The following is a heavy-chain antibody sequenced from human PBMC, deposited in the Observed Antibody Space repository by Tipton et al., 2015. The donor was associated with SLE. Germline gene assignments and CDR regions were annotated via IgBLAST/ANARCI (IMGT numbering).Heavy chain of an antibody. J-gene: IGHJ3*02. CDR1: GFTFSNAW. V-gene: IGHV3-15*01. CDR3: TTEGDGDYVEGAFDI. Sequence: SLRLSCAASGFTFSNAWMSWVRQAPGKGLEWVGRIKTKTDGGTADYPAPVKDRFTISRDDSKNTLYLQMNSLKTEDTAVYYCTTEGDGDYVEGAFDIWGQGTMVTVSS. CDR2: IKTKTDGGTA. D-gene: IGHD4-17*01.